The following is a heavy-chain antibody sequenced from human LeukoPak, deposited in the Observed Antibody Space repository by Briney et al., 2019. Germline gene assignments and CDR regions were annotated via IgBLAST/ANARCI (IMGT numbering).Heavy chain of an antibody. CDR2: IYYSGST. V-gene: IGHV4-39*01. CDR1: GGSISSSSYY. J-gene: IGHJ1*01. Sequence: KPSETLSLTCTVSGGSISSSSYYWGWIRQPPGKGLEWIGSIYYSGSTYYNPSLKSRVTISVDTSKNQFSLKLSSVTAADTAVYYCASTPAAINPGQHWGQGTLVTVSS. CDR3: ASTPAAINPGQH. D-gene: IGHD2-2*02.